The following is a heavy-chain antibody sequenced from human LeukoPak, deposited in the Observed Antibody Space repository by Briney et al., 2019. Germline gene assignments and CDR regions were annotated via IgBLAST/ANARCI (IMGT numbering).Heavy chain of an antibody. D-gene: IGHD3-10*01. J-gene: IGHJ4*02. CDR1: GFTFSSYA. V-gene: IGHV3-23*01. CDR3: AKYGSGTYYNGLH. CDR2: ISGSGGST. Sequence: GGSLRLSCAASGFTFSSYAMSWVRQAPGKGLEWVSAISGSGGSTYYADSVKGRFTISRDNSKNTLYLQMNSLRDEDTALYYCAKYGSGTYYNGLHWGQGTLVTVSS.